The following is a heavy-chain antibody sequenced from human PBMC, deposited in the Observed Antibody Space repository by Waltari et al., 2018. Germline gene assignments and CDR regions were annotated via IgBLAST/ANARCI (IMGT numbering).Heavy chain of an antibody. J-gene: IGHJ4*02. CDR3: ARASEQWRPFDY. V-gene: IGHV1-2*06. CDR2: INPNSGGT. CDR1: GYTFTGYY. Sequence: QVQLVQSGAEVKKPGASVKVSCKASGYTFTGYYMHWVRQAPGQGLEWMGRINPNSGGTNYAQKFQGRVTITADESTSTAYMELSSLRSEDTAVYYCARASEQWRPFDYWGQGTLVTVSS. D-gene: IGHD6-19*01.